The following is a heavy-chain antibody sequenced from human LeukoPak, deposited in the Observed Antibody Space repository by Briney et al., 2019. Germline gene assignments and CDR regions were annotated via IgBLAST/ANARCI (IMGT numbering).Heavy chain of an antibody. D-gene: IGHD2-15*01. V-gene: IGHV1-69*13. CDR3: ARGLGYCSGGSCYKWYYFDY. CDR1: GYTFTSYA. Sequence: ASVKVSCKASGYTFTSYAMHWVRQAPGQGLEWMGGIIPIFGTANYAQKFQGRVTITADESTSTAYMELSSLRSEDTAVYYCARGLGYCSGGSCYKWYYFDYWGQGTLVTVSS. J-gene: IGHJ4*02. CDR2: IIPIFGTA.